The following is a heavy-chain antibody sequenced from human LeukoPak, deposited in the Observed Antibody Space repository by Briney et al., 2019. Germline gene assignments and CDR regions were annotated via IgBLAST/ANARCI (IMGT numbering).Heavy chain of an antibody. CDR1: GYTFTGYY. Sequence: ASVKVSFKASGYTFTGYYMHWVRQAPGQGLEWMGWINPNSGGTNYAQKFQGRVTITRDTSISTAYMELSRLRSDDTAVYYCARAAMTVVVTDFDYWGQGTLVTVSS. CDR3: ARAAMTVVVTDFDY. J-gene: IGHJ4*02. V-gene: IGHV1-2*02. D-gene: IGHD3-22*01. CDR2: INPNSGGT.